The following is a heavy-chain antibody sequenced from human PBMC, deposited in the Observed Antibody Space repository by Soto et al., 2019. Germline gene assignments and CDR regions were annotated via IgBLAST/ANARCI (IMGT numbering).Heavy chain of an antibody. CDR2: IYHSGST. D-gene: IGHD3-10*01. Sequence: SETLSLTCAVSGGSISSSNWWSWVRQPPGKGLEWIGEIYHSGSTNYNPSLKSRVTISVDKSKNQFSLRLSSVTAADTAVYYCARAYCPLLWFEELWHYYYYGMDVWGQGTTVTVSS. CDR1: GGSISSSNW. CDR3: ARAYCPLLWFEELWHYYYYGMDV. V-gene: IGHV4-4*02. J-gene: IGHJ6*02.